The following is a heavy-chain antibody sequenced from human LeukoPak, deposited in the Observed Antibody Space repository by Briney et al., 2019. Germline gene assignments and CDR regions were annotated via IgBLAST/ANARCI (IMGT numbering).Heavy chain of an antibody. CDR3: AREGWLQRKIYYGMDV. J-gene: IGHJ6*02. Sequence: PGGSLRLSCAASGFTVSSNYMSWVRQAPGKGLEWVSVIYSGGSTYYADSVKGRFTISRDNSKNPLYLQMNSLRAEDTAVYYCAREGWLQRKIYYGMDVWGQGTTVTVSS. D-gene: IGHD5-24*01. V-gene: IGHV3-53*01. CDR1: GFTVSSNY. CDR2: IYSGGST.